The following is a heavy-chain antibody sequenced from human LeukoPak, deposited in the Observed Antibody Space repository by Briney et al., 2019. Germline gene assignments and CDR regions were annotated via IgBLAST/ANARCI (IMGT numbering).Heavy chain of an antibody. Sequence: SETLPLTCTVSGGSISSYYWSWIRQPAGKGLEWIGRIYTSGSTNYNPSLKSRVTMSVDTSKNQFSLKLSSVTAADTAVYYCARGRYGSGSYYFDYWGQGTLVTVSS. CDR2: IYTSGST. D-gene: IGHD3-10*01. J-gene: IGHJ4*02. V-gene: IGHV4-4*07. CDR1: GGSISSYY. CDR3: ARGRYGSGSYYFDY.